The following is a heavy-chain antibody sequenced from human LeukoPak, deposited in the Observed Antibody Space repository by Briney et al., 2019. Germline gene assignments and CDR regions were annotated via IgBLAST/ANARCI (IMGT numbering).Heavy chain of an antibody. CDR2: ISAYNGNT. Sequence: ASVKVSCKASGYTFTSYGISWVRQAPGQGLEWMGWISAYNGNTNYAQKLQGRVTMTTDTSTSTAYMELRSLRSDDTAVYYCARVGGSGGWYFRYYYYYMDVWGKGTTVTVSS. CDR3: ARVGGSGGWYFRYYYYYMDV. CDR1: GYTFTSYG. V-gene: IGHV1-18*01. D-gene: IGHD6-19*01. J-gene: IGHJ6*03.